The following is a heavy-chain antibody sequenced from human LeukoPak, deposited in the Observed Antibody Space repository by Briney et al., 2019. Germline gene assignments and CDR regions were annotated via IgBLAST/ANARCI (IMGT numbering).Heavy chain of an antibody. CDR2: ILRIFGSA. J-gene: IGHJ3*02. Sequence: ASVKVPCKASGGTFSRHVISWVGQAPGQGLELMGGILRIFGSAKCAQKSQGRVTITADVSRSAANTDLSSLRHEDTAVYYCARVEAGSGRHQPFFDIWGQGTMVTVSS. CDR3: ARVEAGSGRHQPFFDI. CDR1: GGTFSRHV. V-gene: IGHV1-69*13. D-gene: IGHD3-10*01.